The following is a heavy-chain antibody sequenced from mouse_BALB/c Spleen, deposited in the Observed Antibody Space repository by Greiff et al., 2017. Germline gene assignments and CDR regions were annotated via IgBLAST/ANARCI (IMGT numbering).Heavy chain of an antibody. Sequence: VQLVESGPGLVAPSQSLSITCTVSGFSLTSYGVHWVRQPPGKGLEWLGVIWAGGSTNYNSALMSRLSISKDNSKSQVFLKMNSLQTDDTAMYYCARGGGYDYDRACFAYWGQGTLVTVSA. CDR2: IWAGGST. CDR3: ARGGGYDYDRACFAY. CDR1: GFSLTSYG. D-gene: IGHD2-4*01. V-gene: IGHV2-9*02. J-gene: IGHJ3*01.